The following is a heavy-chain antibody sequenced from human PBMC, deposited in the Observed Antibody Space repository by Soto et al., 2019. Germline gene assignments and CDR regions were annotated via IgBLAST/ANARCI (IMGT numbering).Heavy chain of an antibody. CDR3: ARAGSSFPLPVKHQVFDY. CDR1: GASMTGASMSSYY. V-gene: IGHV4-31*03. CDR2: IYYSGST. J-gene: IGHJ4*02. D-gene: IGHD6-6*01. Sequence: SETLSLTCTVSGASMTGASMSSYYWSWIRQHPGKGLEWIGYIYYSGSTYYNPSLKSRVTISVDTSKNQFSLKLSSVTAADTAVYYCARAGSSFPLPVKHQVFDYWGQGTLVTVSS.